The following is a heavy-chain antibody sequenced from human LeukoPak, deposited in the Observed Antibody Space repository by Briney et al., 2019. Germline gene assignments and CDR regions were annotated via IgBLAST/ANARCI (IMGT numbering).Heavy chain of an antibody. CDR3: ARDDDSSGYYLNY. V-gene: IGHV4-30-2*01. Sequence: SETLSLTCTVSGGSISSGGYYWSWIRQPPGKGLEWIGYIYHSGSTYYNPSLKSRVTISVDGSKNQFSLKLSSVTAADTAVYYCARDDDSSGYYLNYWGQGTLVTVSS. D-gene: IGHD3-22*01. CDR2: IYHSGST. CDR1: GGSISSGGYY. J-gene: IGHJ4*02.